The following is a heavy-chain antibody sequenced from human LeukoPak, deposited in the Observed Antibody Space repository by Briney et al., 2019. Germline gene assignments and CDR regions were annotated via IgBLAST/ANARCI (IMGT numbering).Heavy chain of an antibody. V-gene: IGHV4-39*07. CDR3: ARVYYSNSYDYWYFDL. Sequence: PSETLSLTCTVSGGSISSSNYYWGWIRQPPGKGLEWIGSIYYSGSTYYNPSLKSRVTISVDTSKNQFSLKLSSVTAADTAVYYCARVYYSNSYDYWYFDLWGRGTLVTVSS. CDR1: GGSISSSNYY. CDR2: IYYSGST. J-gene: IGHJ2*01. D-gene: IGHD6-13*01.